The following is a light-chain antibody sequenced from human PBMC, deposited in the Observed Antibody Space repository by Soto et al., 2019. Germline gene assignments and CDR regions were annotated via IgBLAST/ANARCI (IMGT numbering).Light chain of an antibody. V-gene: IGKV1-5*03. CDR2: RAS. J-gene: IGKJ2*01. Sequence: DIQMTQSPSTLSASVGDRVTITCRASQSISSWLAWYQQKPGNTPNLLIYRASSLASGVPSRFSGSGSGTKFTLTISSLQPDDFATYYCQQYNSYSYTFGQGTKLEIK. CDR1: QSISSW. CDR3: QQYNSYSYT.